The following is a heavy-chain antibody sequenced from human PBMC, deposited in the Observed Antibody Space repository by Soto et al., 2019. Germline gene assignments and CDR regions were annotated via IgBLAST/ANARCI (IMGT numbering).Heavy chain of an antibody. CDR2: IGGNGANT. Sequence: EVLLLQSGGGLVQPGGSLRLSCAASGFTFSTYYMSWVRQAPGKGLEWVSTIGGNGANTYYADSVKGRCTISRDNSKNTLYLQINSLRAEDTAVYHCAKPGWSYSGWFHFWGQGTLVTVSS. CDR1: GFTFSTYY. J-gene: IGHJ4*02. D-gene: IGHD6-19*01. V-gene: IGHV3-23*01. CDR3: AKPGWSYSGWFHF.